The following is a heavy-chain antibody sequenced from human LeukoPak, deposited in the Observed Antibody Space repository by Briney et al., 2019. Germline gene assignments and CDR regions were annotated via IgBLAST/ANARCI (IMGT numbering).Heavy chain of an antibody. CDR3: AREKYCDSSGYYLYYFDY. CDR2: IYSGGST. CDR1: GFTVSSNY. Sequence: GGSLRLSCAASGFTVSSNYMSWVRQAPGKGLEWVSVIYSGGSTYYADSVKGRFTISRHNSKNTLYLQMNSLRAEDTAVYYCAREKYCDSSGYYLYYFDYWGQGTLVTVSS. J-gene: IGHJ4*02. D-gene: IGHD3-22*01. V-gene: IGHV3-53*04.